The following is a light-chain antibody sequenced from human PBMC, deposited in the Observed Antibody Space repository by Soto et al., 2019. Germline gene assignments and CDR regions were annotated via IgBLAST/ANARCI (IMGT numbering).Light chain of an antibody. J-gene: IGKJ3*01. CDR1: QGISNY. CDR3: QRYNSAPFT. V-gene: IGKV1-27*01. Sequence: DIQMTQSPSSLSASVGDRVTITCRASQGISNYLAWYQQKPGKVPKLLIFAASTLQSGVPSRFSGSGSGKDFTLTISSLQPEDGATYYCQRYNSAPFTVSPGTTVHFK. CDR2: AAS.